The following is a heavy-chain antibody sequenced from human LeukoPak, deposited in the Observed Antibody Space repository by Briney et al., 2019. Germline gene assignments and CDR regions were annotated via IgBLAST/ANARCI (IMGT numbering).Heavy chain of an antibody. CDR2: ISAYNGNT. Sequence: GASVKVSCKASGYAFTSYGISWVRQAPGQGLGWMGWISAYNGNTNYAQKLQGRVTMTTDTSTSTAYMELRSLRSDDTAVYYCAREIPSAVEMATIADYWGQGTLVTVSS. CDR1: GYAFTSYG. CDR3: AREIPSAVEMATIADY. V-gene: IGHV1-18*01. D-gene: IGHD5-24*01. J-gene: IGHJ4*02.